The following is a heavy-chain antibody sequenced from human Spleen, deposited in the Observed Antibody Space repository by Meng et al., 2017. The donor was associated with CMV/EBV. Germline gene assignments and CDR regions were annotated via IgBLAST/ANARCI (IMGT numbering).Heavy chain of an antibody. V-gene: IGHV4-30-4*08. CDR3: ARELGSYCGGDCYSLNWYFDL. CDR1: GDYC. Sequence: GDYCWSWIRQPPEKGLEWIGYIYNSESTYYNQSRKSRVTISIDTSKNQFSLKLSSVTAADTAVYYCARELGSYCGGDCYSLNWYFDLWGRGTLVTVSS. D-gene: IGHD2-21*01. CDR2: IYNSEST. J-gene: IGHJ2*01.